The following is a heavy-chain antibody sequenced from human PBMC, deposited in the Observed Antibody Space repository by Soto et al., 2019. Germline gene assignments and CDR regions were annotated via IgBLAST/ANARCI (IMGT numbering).Heavy chain of an antibody. V-gene: IGHV3-74*01. J-gene: IGHJ4*02. CDR1: EFTFRNYW. Sequence: DVQLVESGGALVQPGGSLRLPCEASEFTFRNYWMHWVRQVPGKGLVWVSRISPDGSSTSYADSVRGRFTISRDNAKNTLYLQMNSLRVEDTAVYYCARGPSGSAFYVGDYWDQGTLVTVSS. D-gene: IGHD3-16*01. CDR3: ARGPSGSAFYVGDY. CDR2: ISPDGSST.